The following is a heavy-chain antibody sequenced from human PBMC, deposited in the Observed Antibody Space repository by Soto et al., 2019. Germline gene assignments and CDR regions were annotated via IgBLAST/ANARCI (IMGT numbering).Heavy chain of an antibody. CDR3: ARRPPDSSSWYQGWYFDL. CDR1: GGSIRSYY. CDR2: IYYSGST. V-gene: IGHV4-59*01. J-gene: IGHJ2*01. Sequence: SETLSLTCTVSGGSIRSYYWSWIRQPPGKGLEWIGYIYYSGSTNYNPSLKSRVTISVDTSKNQFSLKLSSVTAADTAVYYCARRPPDSSSWYQGWYFDLWGRGTLVTVSS. D-gene: IGHD6-13*01.